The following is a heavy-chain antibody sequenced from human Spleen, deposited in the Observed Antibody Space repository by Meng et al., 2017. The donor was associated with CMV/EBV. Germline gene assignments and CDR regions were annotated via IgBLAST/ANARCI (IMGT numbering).Heavy chain of an antibody. J-gene: IGHJ3*01. CDR3: ARSDLAKTHAFDL. CDR1: YGSITSTGHY. Sequence: LRLSCSVSYGSITSTGHYWNWIRQYPGKGLEWIGYIYHSGITYHTPSLKSRVTISVDTSKNQFSLKLSSVNAADTAVYYCARSDLAKTHAFDLWGQGTMVTVSS. CDR2: IYHSGIT. V-gene: IGHV4-31*03.